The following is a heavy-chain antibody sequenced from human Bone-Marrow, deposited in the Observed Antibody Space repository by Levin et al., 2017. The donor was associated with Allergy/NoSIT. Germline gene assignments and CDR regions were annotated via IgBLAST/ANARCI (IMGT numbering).Heavy chain of an antibody. CDR3: ARGGRRWECLGPGNYYYGMDV. CDR2: IFDTGTT. D-gene: IGHD4-23*01. J-gene: IGHJ6*02. Sequence: SETLSLTCTVSGGSINSFYWSWIRQPPGKGLEWIGYIFDTGTTNYNPSLKSRVTISLATSKRRFSLRLTSVTAADTAMYYCARGGRRWECLGPGNYYYGMDVWGQGTTVTVSS. V-gene: IGHV4-59*01. CDR1: GGSINSFY.